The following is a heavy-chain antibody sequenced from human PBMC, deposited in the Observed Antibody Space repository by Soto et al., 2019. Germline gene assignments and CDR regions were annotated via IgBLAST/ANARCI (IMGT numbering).Heavy chain of an antibody. J-gene: IGHJ5*02. V-gene: IGHV4-4*02. CDR2: IYHSGST. CDR3: ASKIIYYDSSGYYYWFDP. CDR1: GGSISSSNW. D-gene: IGHD3-22*01. Sequence: QVQLQESGPGLVKPSGTLSLTCAVSGGSISSSNWWSWVRQPPGKGLEWIGEIYHSGSTNYNPSLKSRVTISADKSKNLFSLKLSSVTAADTAVYYCASKIIYYDSSGYYYWFDPWGQGTLVTVSS.